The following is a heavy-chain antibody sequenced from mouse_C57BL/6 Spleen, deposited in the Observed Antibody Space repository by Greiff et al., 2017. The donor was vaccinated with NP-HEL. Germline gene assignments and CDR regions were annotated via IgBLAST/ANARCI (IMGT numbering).Heavy chain of an antibody. D-gene: IGHD2-1*01. CDR2: ISDGGGYT. V-gene: IGHV5-4*01. CDR3: ERGARLWYPFGY. J-gene: IGHJ2*01. Sequence: EVQVVESGGGLVKPGGSLKLSCAVSGFTFSSYAMSWVRQTPEKRLEWVATISDGGGYTYYPDNVKGRFTISRDNAKNNLSLQMSDLKSEDTAMYYCERGARLWYPFGYWGQGTTLTVSS. CDR1: GFTFSSYA.